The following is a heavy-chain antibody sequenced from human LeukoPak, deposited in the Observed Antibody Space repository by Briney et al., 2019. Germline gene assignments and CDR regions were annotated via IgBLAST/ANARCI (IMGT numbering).Heavy chain of an antibody. CDR2: INHSGST. V-gene: IGHV4-34*01. CDR1: GFTFSNYD. D-gene: IGHD3-10*01. Sequence: GSLRLSCAASGFTFSNYDMSWVRQAPGKGLEWIGEINHSGSTNYNPSLKSRVTISVDTSKNQFSLKLSSVSAADTAVYYCAKDANLYDLGSYYLLWGQGTLVTVSS. J-gene: IGHJ4*02. CDR3: AKDANLYDLGSYYLL.